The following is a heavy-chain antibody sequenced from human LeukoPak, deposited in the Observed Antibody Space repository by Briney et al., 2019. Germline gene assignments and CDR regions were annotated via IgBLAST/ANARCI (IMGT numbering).Heavy chain of an antibody. J-gene: IGHJ4*02. CDR1: GFTFSTYA. Sequence: PGGSLRLSCAASGFTFSTYAMSWVRQAPGKGLEWVSTIINSGGSTSYADSVKGRFTISRDNSKNTLYLQMSSLRAEDTAVYYCAKKCQWIAVADYWGQGTLVTVSS. CDR2: IINSGGST. D-gene: IGHD6-19*01. V-gene: IGHV3-23*01. CDR3: AKKCQWIAVADY.